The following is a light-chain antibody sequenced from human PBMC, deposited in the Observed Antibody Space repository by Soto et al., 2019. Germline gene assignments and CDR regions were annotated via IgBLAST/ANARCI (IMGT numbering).Light chain of an antibody. V-gene: IGKV3-11*01. CDR1: QSVSSY. Sequence: EIVLTQSPATLSLSPGERATLSCRASQSVSSYLAWYQQKPGQAPRLLIYDASNRATGIPARFSGSGPGTDLTLTISILGPEDDAVEFCHQQRNSNWITFGRGTKVDI. CDR2: DAS. J-gene: IGKJ4*01. CDR3: HQQRNSNWIT.